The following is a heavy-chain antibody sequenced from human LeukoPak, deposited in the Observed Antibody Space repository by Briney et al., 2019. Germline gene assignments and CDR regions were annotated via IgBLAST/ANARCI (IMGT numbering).Heavy chain of an antibody. CDR2: MNPNSGNT. CDR1: GYTFTSYD. V-gene: IGHV1-8*01. Sequence: VKVSCKASGYTFTSYDINWVRQATGHGLEWMGWMNPNSGNTGYAQKFQGRVTMTRNTSISTAYMELSSLRSEDTAVYYCAIPQAPGIAAAGPESYYYGMDVWGQGTTVTVSS. D-gene: IGHD6-13*01. CDR3: AIPQAPGIAAAGPESYYYGMDV. J-gene: IGHJ6*02.